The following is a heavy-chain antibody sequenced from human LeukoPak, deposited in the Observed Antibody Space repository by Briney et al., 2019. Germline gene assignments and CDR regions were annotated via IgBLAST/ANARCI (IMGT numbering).Heavy chain of an antibody. CDR3: SREGCSGCICYPKSLYYYYYYMDV. CDR2: IYYVGST. Sequence: SETLSLTCTVSGGSISSSSYYWGWIRQPPGKGLEWLGSIYYVGSTSYNPSLKSRVPISVDTEKNQFSLKLSSVTATEPAGFYGSREGCSGCICYPKSLYYYYYYMDVRGKGTTVTVSS. CDR1: GGSISSSSYY. D-gene: IGHD2-15*01. J-gene: IGHJ6*03. V-gene: IGHV4-39*07.